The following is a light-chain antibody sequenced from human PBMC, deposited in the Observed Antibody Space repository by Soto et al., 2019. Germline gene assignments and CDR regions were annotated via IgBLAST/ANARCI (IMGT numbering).Light chain of an antibody. CDR2: DAV. CDR3: HQYGSSLGT. Sequence: EIVLTQSPGTLSLSPGEGATLSCRASQSVTGTNLAWYQQRPGQAPRLLIYDAVRRATGIPDRFSGSGSGTDFTLTISRLEPEDFAVYYCHQYGSSLGTFGQGT. CDR1: QSVTGTN. J-gene: IGKJ2*01. V-gene: IGKV3-20*01.